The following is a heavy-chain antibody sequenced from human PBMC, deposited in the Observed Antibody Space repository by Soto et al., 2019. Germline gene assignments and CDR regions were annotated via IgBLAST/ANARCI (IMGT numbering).Heavy chain of an antibody. D-gene: IGHD3-10*01. CDR1: GDSVSSNSAA. J-gene: IGHJ4*02. CDR2: TYFNSIWYT. CDR3: AGNYYGSGSYGSGSYHSSFDF. Sequence: SQTLSLTSAISGDSVSSNSAAWNWIRQSPSRGLEWLGRTYFNSIWYTDYAVSVGSRLTINADTSKNHFSLNLNSVTPEDTALYYCAGNYYGSGSYGSGSYHSSFDFWGQGIQVTVSS. V-gene: IGHV6-1*01.